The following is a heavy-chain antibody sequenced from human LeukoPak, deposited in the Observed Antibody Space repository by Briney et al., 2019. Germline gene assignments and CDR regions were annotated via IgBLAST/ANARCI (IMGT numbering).Heavy chain of an antibody. CDR3: AKGVIVATIDLPGDAFDI. Sequence: QSGGSLRLSCAASGFTFSSYGMHWVRQAPGKGLEWVAVITYDGSNKYYADSVKGRFTISRDNSKNTLYLQMNSLRAEDTAVYYCAKGVIVATIDLPGDAFDIWAKGQWSPSLQ. D-gene: IGHD5-12*01. CDR2: ITYDGSNK. V-gene: IGHV3-30*18. J-gene: IGHJ3*02. CDR1: GFTFSSYG.